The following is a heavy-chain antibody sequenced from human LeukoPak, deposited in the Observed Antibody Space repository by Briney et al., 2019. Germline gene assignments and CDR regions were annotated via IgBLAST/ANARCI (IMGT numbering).Heavy chain of an antibody. CDR2: ISEDSETT. CDR1: GFSFRSYG. J-gene: IGHJ3*02. V-gene: IGHV3-48*04. Sequence: GGSLRLSCTASGFSFRSYGMSWVRQAPGKGLEWISYISEDSETTYYADSVKGRFTISRSNAENSLFLQMNSLRAEDTAVYFCVREPTRRNLQTYGAWDAFDIWGQGTMVTVSS. D-gene: IGHD4-17*01. CDR3: VREPTRRNLQTYGAWDAFDI.